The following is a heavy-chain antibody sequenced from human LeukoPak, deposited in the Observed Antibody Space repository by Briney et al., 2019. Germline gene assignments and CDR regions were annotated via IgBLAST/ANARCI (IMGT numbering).Heavy chain of an antibody. Sequence: SQTLSLTCAISGDSVSSNSAAWNWIRQSPSRGLEWLGRTYYRSKWYNDYAVSVKSRITINPDTSKNQFSLQLNSVTPEDTAVYYCARALGVVVVTAYYFDYWGQGTLVTVSS. V-gene: IGHV6-1*01. CDR1: GDSVSSNSAA. CDR2: TYYRSKWYN. D-gene: IGHD3-22*01. J-gene: IGHJ4*02. CDR3: ARALGVVVVTAYYFDY.